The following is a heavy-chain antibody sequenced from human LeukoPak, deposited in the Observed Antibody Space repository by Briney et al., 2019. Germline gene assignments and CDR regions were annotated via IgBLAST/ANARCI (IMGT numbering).Heavy chain of an antibody. CDR1: GYTFTSYG. CDR2: ISAYNGNT. J-gene: IGHJ4*02. Sequence: GASVKVSCKASGYTFTSYGISWVRQAPGQGLEWMGWISAYNGNTNYAQKPQGRVTMTTDTSTSTAYMELRSLRSDDTAVYYCARVVVPAAIGEFDYWGQGTLVTVSS. CDR3: ARVVVPAAIGEFDY. D-gene: IGHD2-2*01. V-gene: IGHV1-18*01.